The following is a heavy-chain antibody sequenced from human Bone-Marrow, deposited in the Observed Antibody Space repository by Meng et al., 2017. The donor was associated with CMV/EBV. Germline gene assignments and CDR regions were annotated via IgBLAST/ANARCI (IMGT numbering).Heavy chain of an antibody. CDR1: GFTFSSYS. CDR3: ARASEGDSSGYYYVARVSDY. CDR2: ISSSSSYI. Sequence: GGSLRLSCAASGFTFSSYSLNRVRQAPGKGLEWVSSISSSSSYIYYADSVKGRFTISRDNAENSLYLQMNSLRAEDTAVYYCARASEGDSSGYYYVARVSDYWGQGTLVTVSS. D-gene: IGHD3-22*01. V-gene: IGHV3-21*01. J-gene: IGHJ4*02.